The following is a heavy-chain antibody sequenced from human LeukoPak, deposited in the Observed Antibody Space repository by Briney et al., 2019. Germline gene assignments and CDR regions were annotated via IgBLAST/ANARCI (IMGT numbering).Heavy chain of an antibody. V-gene: IGHV1-2*06. CDR2: VNSKSGET. CDR3: ARAHRFYDSSGYYSYYFDY. CDR1: GYIFTDYY. J-gene: IGHJ4*02. D-gene: IGHD3-22*01. Sequence: ASVKLSCSASGYIFTDYYIHWVRQAPGPGLEWVGRVNSKSGETNYAQKFQGSVTMTSDTSISTIYMELSGLTSDDTAVYYCARAHRFYDSSGYYSYYFDYWGQGALVTVSS.